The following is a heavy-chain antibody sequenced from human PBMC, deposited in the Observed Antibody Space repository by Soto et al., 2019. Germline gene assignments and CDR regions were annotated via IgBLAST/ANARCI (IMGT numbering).Heavy chain of an antibody. D-gene: IGHD5-12*01. J-gene: IGHJ6*02. CDR1: GYTLTELS. CDR3: ATEIIVATISYYYYGMDV. V-gene: IGHV1-24*01. Sequence: GASVKVSCKVSGYTLTELSMHWVRQAPGKGLEWMGGFDPEDGETIYAQKFQGRVTMTEDTSTDTAYMELRSLRSEDTAVYYCATEIIVATISYYYYGMDVWGQGTTVTVS. CDR2: FDPEDGET.